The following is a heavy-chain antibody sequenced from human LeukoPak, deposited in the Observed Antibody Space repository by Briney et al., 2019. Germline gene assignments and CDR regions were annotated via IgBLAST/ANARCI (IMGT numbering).Heavy chain of an antibody. J-gene: IGHJ5*02. CDR2: IYYSGST. D-gene: IGHD6-19*01. CDR1: GGSISSSSYY. CDR3: ARRRGYSSGWSASWFDP. V-gene: IGHV4-39*01. Sequence: SETLSLTCTVSGGSISSSSYYWGWIRQPPGKGLEWIGSIYYSGSTYYNPSLKSRVTISVDTSKNQFSLKLSSVTAADTAVCYCARRRGYSSGWSASWFDPWGQGTLVTVSS.